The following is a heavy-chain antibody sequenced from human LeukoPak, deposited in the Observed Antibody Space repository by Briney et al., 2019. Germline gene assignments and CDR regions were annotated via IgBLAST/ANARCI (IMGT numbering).Heavy chain of an antibody. J-gene: IGHJ4*02. Sequence: SETLSLTCTVSGGSISSYYWSWIRQPPGKGLEWIGYIYYGGSTNYNPSLKSRVTISVDTSKNQFSLKLSSVTAADTAVYYCARTRKQQLVLFDYWGQGTLVTVSS. V-gene: IGHV4-59*12. D-gene: IGHD6-13*01. CDR1: GGSISSYY. CDR3: ARTRKQQLVLFDY. CDR2: IYYGGST.